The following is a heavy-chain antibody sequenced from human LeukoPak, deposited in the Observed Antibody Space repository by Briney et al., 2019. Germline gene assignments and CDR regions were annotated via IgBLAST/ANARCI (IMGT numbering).Heavy chain of an antibody. CDR2: IYYSGST. Sequence: PSETLSLTCTVSGGSISSGGYFWAWIRQPPGTGLEWLGSIYYSGSTYYNPSLKSRVTISVDTSKNQFSLKLTSVTAADTAVYYCARDPSPYRGDYWGQGTLVTISS. D-gene: IGHD5-12*01. CDR1: GGSISSGGYF. J-gene: IGHJ4*02. V-gene: IGHV4-39*07. CDR3: ARDPSPYRGDY.